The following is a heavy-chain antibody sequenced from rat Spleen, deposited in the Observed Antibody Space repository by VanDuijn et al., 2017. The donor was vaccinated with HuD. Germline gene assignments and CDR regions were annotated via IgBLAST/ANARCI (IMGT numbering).Heavy chain of an antibody. V-gene: IGHV5-29*01. D-gene: IGHD3-1*01. J-gene: IGHJ3*01. CDR2: IVYDGRRN. CDR3: ARQRGPSWVAY. Sequence: EVQLVESGGGLVQPGRSLKLSCAASGFTFSDYGMAWVRQAPTKGLEWVATIVYDGRRNYYRDSVKGRFTISRDNAKSTLYLQMNSLRSEGTATYYCARQRGPSWVAYWGQGTLVTVSS. CDR1: GFTFSDYG.